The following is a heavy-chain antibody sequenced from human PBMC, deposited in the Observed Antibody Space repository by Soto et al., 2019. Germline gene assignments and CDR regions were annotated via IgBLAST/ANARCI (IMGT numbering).Heavy chain of an antibody. Sequence: EVQLLESGGGLVQPGGSLRLSCVASGFTFSSYAVSWVSQAPGKGLEWVSGISGSATSTYYADSVKGRFTISRDNSKNTLYLQMNSLRAEDTAVYYCAKDVMYSNTWYYFDYWGQGILVTVSS. CDR2: ISGSATST. CDR1: GFTFSSYA. D-gene: IGHD6-13*01. V-gene: IGHV3-23*01. J-gene: IGHJ4*02. CDR3: AKDVMYSNTWYYFDY.